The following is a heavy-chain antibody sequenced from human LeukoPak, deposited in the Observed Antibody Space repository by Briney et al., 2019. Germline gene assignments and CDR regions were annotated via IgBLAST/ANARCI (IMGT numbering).Heavy chain of an antibody. CDR3: ARGHLRYFDWLNLDY. V-gene: IGHV4-34*01. D-gene: IGHD3-9*01. CDR1: GGSFSGYY. CDR2: INHSGST. Sequence: SETLSLTCAVYGGSFSGYYWSWIRQPPGKGLEWIGEINHSGSTNYNPSLKSRVTISVDTSKNQFSLKLSSVTAADTAVYYCARGHLRYFDWLNLDYWGQGTLVTVSS. J-gene: IGHJ4*02.